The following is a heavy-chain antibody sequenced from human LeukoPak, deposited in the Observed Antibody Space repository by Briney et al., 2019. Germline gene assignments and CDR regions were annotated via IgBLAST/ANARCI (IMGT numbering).Heavy chain of an antibody. CDR3: ARHSSSWYGREYYFDY. D-gene: IGHD6-13*01. CDR2: MNPNSGNT. Sequence: ASVKVSCKASGYTFTSYDINWVRQATGQGLEWMGWMNPNSGNTGYAQKFQGRVTMTRNTSISTAYMDLSSLRSEDTAVYYCARHSSSWYGREYYFDYWGQGTLVTVSS. J-gene: IGHJ4*02. CDR1: GYTFTSYD. V-gene: IGHV1-8*01.